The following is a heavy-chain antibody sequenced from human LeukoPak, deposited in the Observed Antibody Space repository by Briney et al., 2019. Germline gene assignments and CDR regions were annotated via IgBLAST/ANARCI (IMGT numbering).Heavy chain of an antibody. J-gene: IGHJ6*02. Sequence: GGSLRLSCAASGFTFSSYAMHWIRQAPGKGLEWVSYISSGSSYTNYADSVKGRFTTSRDNAKNSLYLQMNSLRAEDTAVYYCARDRSRSTGCNYYPMDVWGQGTTVTVSS. V-gene: IGHV3-21*06. CDR3: ARDRSRSTGCNYYPMDV. D-gene: IGHD2-8*01. CDR2: ISSGSSYT. CDR1: GFTFSSYA.